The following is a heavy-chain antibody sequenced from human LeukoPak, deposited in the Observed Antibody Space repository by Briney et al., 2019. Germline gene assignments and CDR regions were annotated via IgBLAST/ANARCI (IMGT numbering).Heavy chain of an antibody. CDR2: IIPILGIA. Sequence: SVKGSCKASGGTFSSYTISWVRQAPGQGLEWMGRIIPILGIANYAQKFQGRVTITADKSTSTAYMELSSLRSEDTAVYYCARGQIMITLGGVAPLYYFDYWGQGTLVTVSS. J-gene: IGHJ4*02. V-gene: IGHV1-69*02. CDR3: ARGQIMITLGGVAPLYYFDY. D-gene: IGHD3-16*01. CDR1: GGTFSSYT.